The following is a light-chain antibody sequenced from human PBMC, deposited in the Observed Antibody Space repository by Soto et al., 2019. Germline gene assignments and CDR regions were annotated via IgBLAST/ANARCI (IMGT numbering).Light chain of an antibody. CDR1: QSVGSN. Sequence: EMVMTQSPATLSVSPGERATLSCTASQSVGSNLAWYRQTPGQPPRLLIYGASSRATGIPDRFSGSGSGTDFTLTTSRLAREDFAFYYCQQYGSSPKTFGQGTKVDIK. V-gene: IGKV3-20*01. CDR2: GAS. J-gene: IGKJ1*01. CDR3: QQYGSSPKT.